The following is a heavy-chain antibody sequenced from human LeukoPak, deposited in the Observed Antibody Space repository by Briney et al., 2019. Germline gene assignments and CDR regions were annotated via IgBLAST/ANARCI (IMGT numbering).Heavy chain of an antibody. J-gene: IGHJ6*02. Sequence: GSLRLSCAASGFTFSGSAMHWVRQASGKGLEWVGRIRSKANSYATAYAASVKGRFTISRDDSKNTAYLQMNSLKTEDTAVYYCTRHRTIGDYDSYGMDVWGQGNTVTVSS. D-gene: IGHD3-3*01. CDR2: IRSKANSYAT. V-gene: IGHV3-73*01. CDR3: TRHRTIGDYDSYGMDV. CDR1: GFTFSGSA.